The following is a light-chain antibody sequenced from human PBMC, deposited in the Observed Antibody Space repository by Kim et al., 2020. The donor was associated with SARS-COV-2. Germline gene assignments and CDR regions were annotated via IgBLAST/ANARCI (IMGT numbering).Light chain of an antibody. CDR2: HAS. CDR3: QQRSNWPIT. CDR1: QNIGIY. J-gene: IGKJ5*01. V-gene: IGKV3-11*01. Sequence: LSPGERATRSCRASQNIGIYLAWYQQKPGQAPRLLIYHASSRATGIPARFSGSGSGTDFTLTISSLEPEDFAVYYCQQRSNWPITFGQGTRLEIK.